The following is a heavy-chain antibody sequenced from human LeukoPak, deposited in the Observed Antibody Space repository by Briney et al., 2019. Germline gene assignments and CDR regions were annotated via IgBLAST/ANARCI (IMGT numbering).Heavy chain of an antibody. J-gene: IGHJ4*02. Sequence: ASVKVSCKASGGTFSSYAISWVRQAPGQGLEWMGRIIPIFGIANYAQKFQGRVTITADKSTSTAYMELSSLRSEDAAVYYCARVRYYDSSGAPFDYWGQGTLVTVSS. CDR2: IIPIFGIA. D-gene: IGHD3-22*01. CDR1: GGTFSSYA. CDR3: ARVRYYDSSGAPFDY. V-gene: IGHV1-69*04.